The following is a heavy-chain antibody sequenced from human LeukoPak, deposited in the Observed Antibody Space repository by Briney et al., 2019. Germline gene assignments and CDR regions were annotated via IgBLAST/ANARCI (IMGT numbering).Heavy chain of an antibody. J-gene: IGHJ4*02. CDR2: FDPADGEP. D-gene: IGHD2-2*01. V-gene: IGHV1-24*01. Sequence: ASVKVSCKVSGYMFTELPIHWVRQTPAIGLEWMGGFDPADGEPVYAKNFKDRLTMTEDTSTETAYMELRGLGSEDTAVYYCTAGPDCSSTSCLFEFWGQGTLATVSS. CDR3: TAGPDCSSTSCLFEF. CDR1: GYMFTELP.